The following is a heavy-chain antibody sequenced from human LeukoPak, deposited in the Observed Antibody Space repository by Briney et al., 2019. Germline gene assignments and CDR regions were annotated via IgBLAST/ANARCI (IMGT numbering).Heavy chain of an antibody. J-gene: IGHJ4*02. V-gene: IGHV3-23*01. CDR2: ISDPHSGSQT. Sequence: PGGSLRLSCAASGFTFSSYTMNWVHQALGQGLEWVSTISDPHSGSQTHYADSVKGRFTISRDDSQNTVYLQMDSLRAEDMAVYYCGIGKYSSGWYGFDSWGQGTLVTVSS. CDR3: GIGKYSSGWYGFDS. D-gene: IGHD6-19*01. CDR1: GFTFSSYT.